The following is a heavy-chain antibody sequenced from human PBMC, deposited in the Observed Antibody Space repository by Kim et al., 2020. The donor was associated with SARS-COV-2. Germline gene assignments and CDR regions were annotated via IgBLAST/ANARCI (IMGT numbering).Heavy chain of an antibody. D-gene: IGHD3-9*01. V-gene: IGHV3-11*01. CDR1: GFTFSDYY. CDR2: ISSSGSTI. Sequence: GSLRLSCAASGFTFSDYYMSWIRQAPGKGLEWVSYISSSGSTIYYADSVKGRSTISRDNDKNSLYLQMNSLRAEDTAVYYCARYHRYFDWLLSNHFDYWGEGPLVTFSS. CDR3: ARYHRYFDWLLSNHFDY. J-gene: IGHJ4*02.